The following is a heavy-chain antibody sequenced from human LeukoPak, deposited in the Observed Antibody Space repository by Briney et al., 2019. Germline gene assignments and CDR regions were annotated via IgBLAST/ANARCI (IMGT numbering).Heavy chain of an antibody. V-gene: IGHV4-31*03. J-gene: IGHJ4*02. CDR2: IYYSGST. D-gene: IGHD3-10*01. Sequence: TSQTLSLTCTVSGGSISSGGYYWSWIRQHPGKGLEWIGYIYYSGSTCYNPSLKSRVTISVDTSKNQFSLKLSSVTAADTAVYYCARAEWFGKKYYFDYWGQGTLVTVSS. CDR1: GGSISSGGYY. CDR3: ARAEWFGKKYYFDY.